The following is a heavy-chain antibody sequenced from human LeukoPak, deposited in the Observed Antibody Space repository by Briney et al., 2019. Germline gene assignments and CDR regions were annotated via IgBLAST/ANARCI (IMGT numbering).Heavy chain of an antibody. V-gene: IGHV4-31*02. CDR2: IYYSGST. J-gene: IGHJ5*02. CDR3: ARATGGEWFDP. D-gene: IGHD1-1*01. CDR1: GFTFSDYY. Sequence: LRLSCAASGFTFSDYYMSWIRQHPGKGLEWIGYIYYSGSTYYNPSLKSRVTISVDTSKNQFSLKLSSVTAADTAVYYCARATGGEWFDPWGQGTLVTVSS.